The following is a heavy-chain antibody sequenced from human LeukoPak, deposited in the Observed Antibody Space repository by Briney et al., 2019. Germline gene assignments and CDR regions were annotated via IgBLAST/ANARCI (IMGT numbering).Heavy chain of an antibody. CDR3: ARERAYYYDSSGYPYYFDY. CDR2: ISFDGKKT. V-gene: IGHV3-30*04. J-gene: IGHJ4*02. Sequence: GRSLRLSCTASGFTFSSYSIHWVRQAPGKGLEWVALISFDGKKTDYADSVKGRFTISRDNSKNTLYLQMNSLRAEDMAVYYCARERAYYYDSSGYPYYFDYWGQGTLVTVSS. D-gene: IGHD3-22*01. CDR1: GFTFSSYS.